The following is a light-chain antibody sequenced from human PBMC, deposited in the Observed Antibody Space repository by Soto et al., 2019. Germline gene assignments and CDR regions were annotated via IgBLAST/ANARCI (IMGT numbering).Light chain of an antibody. CDR3: QTWGTGIQV. CDR2: LNSDGSH. J-gene: IGLJ1*01. CDR1: SDHSSYA. V-gene: IGLV4-69*01. Sequence: QLVLTQSPPASASLGASVKLTCTLSSDHSSYAIAWHQQQPEKGPRYLMKLNSDGSHSKGDGIPDRFSGSSSGAERYLTISSLQSEDEADYYCQTWGTGIQVFGTGTKLTVL.